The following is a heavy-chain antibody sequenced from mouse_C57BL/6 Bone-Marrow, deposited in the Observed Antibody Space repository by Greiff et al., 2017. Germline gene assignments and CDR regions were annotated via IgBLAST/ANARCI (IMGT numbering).Heavy chain of an antibody. CDR3: ARDGYYGGFAY. Sequence: DVQLQESGAELVKPGASVKLSCTASGFNIKDYYMNWVKQRPEQGLEWIGRIDPEDGETTYAPKFKGKATMTADTASNTAYQQLSSLTSEDTAVYYCARDGYYGGFAYWGWGTLVTVSA. CDR2: IDPEDGET. D-gene: IGHD2-3*01. J-gene: IGHJ3*01. V-gene: IGHV14-2*01. CDR1: GFNIKDYY.